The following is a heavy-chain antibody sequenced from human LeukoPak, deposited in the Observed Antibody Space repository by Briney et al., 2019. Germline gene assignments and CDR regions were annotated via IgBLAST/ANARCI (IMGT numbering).Heavy chain of an antibody. CDR3: ARESIVVVPTTMDDASDI. D-gene: IGHD2-2*01. Sequence: GGSLRLSCAASGFTFSHYYMSWVRQAPGKGLEWVANIKQDGSEQFYLDSVKGRFTISRDNAKNALYLQMHSLRVEDTAVYYCARESIVVVPTTMDDASDIWGQGTMVTASS. CDR1: GFTFSHYY. J-gene: IGHJ3*02. V-gene: IGHV3-7*01. CDR2: IKQDGSEQ.